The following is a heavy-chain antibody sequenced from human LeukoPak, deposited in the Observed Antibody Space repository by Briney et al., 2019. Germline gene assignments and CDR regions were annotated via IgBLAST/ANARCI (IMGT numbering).Heavy chain of an antibody. Sequence: GGSLRLSCAASGFTFSNYVTSWVRQAPGKGLEWVSSISGGGDITYYADSVKGRFTISRDNSKNTLYLQMNSLRAEDTAVYYCASGPTFSGSSYYWGQGTLVTVSS. CDR2: ISGGGDIT. CDR3: ASGPTFSGSSYY. CDR1: GFTFSNYV. D-gene: IGHD1-26*01. J-gene: IGHJ4*02. V-gene: IGHV3-23*01.